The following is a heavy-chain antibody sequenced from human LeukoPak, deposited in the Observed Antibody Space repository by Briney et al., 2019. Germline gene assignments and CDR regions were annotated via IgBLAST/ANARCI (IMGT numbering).Heavy chain of an antibody. V-gene: IGHV1-18*01. CDR1: GYTFTSYG. CDR3: ARGVVSSSHYYYYYMDV. CDR2: ISAYNGNT. J-gene: IGHJ6*03. D-gene: IGHD6-6*01. Sequence: ASVKVSCKASGYTFTSYGIRWVRQAPGQGLEWMGWISAYNGNTNYAQKLQGRVTMTTDTSTSTAYMELRSLRSDDTAVYYCARGVVSSSHYYYYYMDVWGKGTTVTVSS.